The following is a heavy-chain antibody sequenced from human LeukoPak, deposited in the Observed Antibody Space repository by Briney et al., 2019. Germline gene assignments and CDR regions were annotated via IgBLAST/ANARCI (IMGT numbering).Heavy chain of an antibody. J-gene: IGHJ4*02. CDR3: ARWSTTVFDY. Sequence: SETLSLTCAVSGGSISISSYYWGWIRQPPGKGLEWIGSINYSGTTNYKPSLRGRVTMFVDTSKNQFSLKLSPVTAADTAVYYCARWSTTVFDYWGQGTLVTVSS. CDR1: GGSISISSYY. D-gene: IGHD4-17*01. V-gene: IGHV4-39*01. CDR2: INYSGTT.